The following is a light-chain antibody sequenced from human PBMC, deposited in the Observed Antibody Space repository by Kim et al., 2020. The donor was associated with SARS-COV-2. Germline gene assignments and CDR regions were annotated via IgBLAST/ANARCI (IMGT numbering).Light chain of an antibody. CDR1: RSVGTN. CDR2: GAS. V-gene: IGKV3-15*01. CDR3: QQYNYWPAGT. Sequence: SPGERVTLTCRASRSVGTNLACYQQRPGQDPRLLIHGASTRAAGVPARFSGSWSETEFTLTISSLQSEDFAVYYCQQYNYWPAGTFGQGTKVDIK. J-gene: IGKJ1*01.